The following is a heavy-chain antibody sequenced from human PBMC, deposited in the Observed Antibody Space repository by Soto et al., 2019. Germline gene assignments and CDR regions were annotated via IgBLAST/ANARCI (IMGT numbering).Heavy chain of an antibody. CDR3: ARSGSEVDY. J-gene: IGHJ4*02. CDR2: IKEDGSQK. D-gene: IGHD3-10*01. CDR1: GFTFSHYW. Sequence: EVQLVESGGDLVQPGGSLRLSCAVSGFTFSHYWMTWVRQAPGKGLEWVANIKEDGSQKNYVDSVKGRFTVPRDNAKNSLYLQMNSLRAEDTAVYYCARSGSEVDYWGQGTLVIVSS. V-gene: IGHV3-7*01.